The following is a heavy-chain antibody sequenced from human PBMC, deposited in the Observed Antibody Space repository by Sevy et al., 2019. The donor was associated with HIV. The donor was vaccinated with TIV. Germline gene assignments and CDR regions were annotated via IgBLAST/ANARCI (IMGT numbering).Heavy chain of an antibody. CDR1: GFTFSSYW. CDR3: ARENIVVVPAAMNNWFDP. J-gene: IGHJ5*02. V-gene: IGHV3-7*03. CDR2: IKQDGSEK. Sequence: GGSLRLSCAASGFTFSSYWMSWVRQAPGKGLEWVANIKQDGSEKYYVDSVKGRFTISRDNAKNSLYLQMNSLRAEDTAGYYCARENIVVVPAAMNNWFDPWGQGTLVTVSS. D-gene: IGHD2-2*01.